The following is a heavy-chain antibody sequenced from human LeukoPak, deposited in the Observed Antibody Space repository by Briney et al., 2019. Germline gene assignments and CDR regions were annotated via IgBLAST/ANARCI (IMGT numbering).Heavy chain of an antibody. J-gene: IGHJ3*02. CDR3: ARDSMYYYDSSGYYYNCAFDI. CDR2: ISSSGSTI. Sequence: GGSLRLSCSASGFTFSDYYMSWIRQAPGKGLEWVSYISSSGSTIYYADSLKGRFTISRDNPKKSLYLKMNGLRAEDTAVYYCARDSMYYYDSSGYYYNCAFDIWGQGTMVTVSS. V-gene: IGHV3-11*04. CDR1: GFTFSDYY. D-gene: IGHD3-22*01.